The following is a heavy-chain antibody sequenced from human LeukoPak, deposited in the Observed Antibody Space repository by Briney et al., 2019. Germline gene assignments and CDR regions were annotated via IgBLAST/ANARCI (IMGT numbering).Heavy chain of an antibody. J-gene: IGHJ6*03. D-gene: IGHD6-13*01. Sequence: ASVKVSCKASGYTFTSYYMHWVRQAPGQGLEWMGIINPSGGSTSYAQKFQGRVTMTRDMSTSTVYMELSSLRSEDTAVYYCARGGRSWEGYYYMDVWGKGTTVTISS. CDR2: INPSGGST. CDR3: ARGGRSWEGYYYMDV. V-gene: IGHV1-46*01. CDR1: GYTFTSYY.